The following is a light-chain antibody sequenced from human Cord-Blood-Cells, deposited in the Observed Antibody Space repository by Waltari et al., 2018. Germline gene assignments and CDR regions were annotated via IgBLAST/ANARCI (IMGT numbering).Light chain of an antibody. CDR3: SSNTSSSTHVV. CDR2: EVS. CDR1: SRDVGGHNY. J-gene: IGLJ2*01. V-gene: IGLV2-14*01. Sequence: QSALPQPASVSGSPGQSITISCTGTSRDVGGHNYVSWYQQHPGKAPKLMIYEVSNRPSGVSNRFSGSKSGNTASLTISGLQAEDEADYYCSSNTSSSTHVVFGGGTKLTVL.